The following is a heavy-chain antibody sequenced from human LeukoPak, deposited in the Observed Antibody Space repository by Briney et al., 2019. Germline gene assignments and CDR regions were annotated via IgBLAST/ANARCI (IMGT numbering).Heavy chain of an antibody. CDR1: GFTFSSYG. D-gene: IGHD3-22*01. CDR2: IWYDGSNK. Sequence: GRSLRLSCAASGFTFSSYGMHWVRQAPGKGLEWVAVIWYDGSNKYYADSVKGRFTISRDNSKNTLYLQMNSLRAEDTAVYYCAREMYYYDGSGYYFDYWGQGTLVTVSS. CDR3: AREMYYYDGSGYYFDY. V-gene: IGHV3-33*01. J-gene: IGHJ4*02.